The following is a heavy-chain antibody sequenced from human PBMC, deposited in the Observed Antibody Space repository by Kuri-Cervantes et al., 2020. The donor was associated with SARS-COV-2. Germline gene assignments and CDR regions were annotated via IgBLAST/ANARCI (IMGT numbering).Heavy chain of an antibody. J-gene: IGHJ4*02. CDR2: IYYSGST. CDR3: GRVSWLQLWRRYSDS. D-gene: IGHD5-24*01. V-gene: IGHV4-59*11. Sequence: GSLRLSCTVSGGSISSHYWSWIRQPLGKGLEWIGYIYYSGSTNYNPSLKSRVTISVDTSKNHVSMRLTSATAADTAVYYCGRVSWLQLWRRYSDSWGQGTLVTVSS. CDR1: GGSISSHY.